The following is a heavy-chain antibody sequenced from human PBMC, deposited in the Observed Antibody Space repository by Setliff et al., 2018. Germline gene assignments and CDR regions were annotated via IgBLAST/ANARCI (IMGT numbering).Heavy chain of an antibody. CDR3: ARGVGAMGDY. J-gene: IGHJ4*02. CDR1: GYTFINYD. Sequence: ASVKVSCKASGYTFINYDINWVRQATGQGLEWMGWLNPNISATFSAPKFQGRVTMTRDTSTSTFYMELSSLRSEDTAVYYCARGVGAMGDYWGQGTLVTVSS. D-gene: IGHD1-26*01. CDR2: LNPNISAT. V-gene: IGHV1-8*01.